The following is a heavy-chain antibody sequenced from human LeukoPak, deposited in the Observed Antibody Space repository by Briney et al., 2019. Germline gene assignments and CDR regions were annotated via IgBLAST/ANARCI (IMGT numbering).Heavy chain of an antibody. J-gene: IGHJ4*02. CDR1: GFTFSSYA. V-gene: IGHV3-23*01. D-gene: IGHD5-12*01. CDR2: ISGTGGST. Sequence: GALRLSCAASGFTFSSYAMSWVRQAPGKGLEWVSGISGTGGSTYYADSVKGRFTISRDNSKNTLYLQMNSLRAEDTAVYYCAKTSGYDSLRYYFDYWGQGTLVTVSS. CDR3: AKTSGYDSLRYYFDY.